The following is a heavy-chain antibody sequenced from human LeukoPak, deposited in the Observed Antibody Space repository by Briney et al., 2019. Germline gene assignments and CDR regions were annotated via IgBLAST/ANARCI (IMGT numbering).Heavy chain of an antibody. J-gene: IGHJ4*02. V-gene: IGHV3-30*18. CDR2: ISYDGSNK. CDR1: GFTFSSYG. D-gene: IGHD2/OR15-2a*01. CDR3: AKDWLNAFYYFDY. Sequence: PGGSLRLSCAASGFTFSSYGMHWVRQAPGKGLEWVAVISYDGSNKYYADSVKGRFTISRDNSKNTLYLQMNSLRAEDTAVYYCAKDWLNAFYYFDYWGQGTLVTVSS.